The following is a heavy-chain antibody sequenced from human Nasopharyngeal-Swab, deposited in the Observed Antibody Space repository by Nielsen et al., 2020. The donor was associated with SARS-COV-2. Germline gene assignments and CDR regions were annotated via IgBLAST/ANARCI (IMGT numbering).Heavy chain of an antibody. V-gene: IGHV5-10-1*01. CDR1: GYSFTSYW. D-gene: IGHD4-17*01. CDR3: ASSSTTKADINYGDYFGSPQYYYGMDV. Sequence: KVSCKVSGYSFTSYWISWVRQMPGKGLGWMGRIDPSDSYTNYSPSFQGHVTISADKSISTAYLQWSSLKASDTAMYYCASSSTTKADINYGDYFGSPQYYYGMDVWGQGTTVTVSS. CDR2: IDPSDSYT. J-gene: IGHJ6*02.